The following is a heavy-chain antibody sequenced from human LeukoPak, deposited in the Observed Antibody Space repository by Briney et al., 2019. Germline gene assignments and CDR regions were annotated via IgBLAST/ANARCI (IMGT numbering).Heavy chain of an antibody. CDR2: ISGGGDST. D-gene: IGHD2-8*02. CDR3: AKKGCTGNICCANY. J-gene: IGHJ4*02. Sequence: GGSLRLSCGAAGFTFSSYAMSWVRQAPGKGLEWVSDISGGGDSTNYADSVKGRFTISRDNSKNTLYLQMNSLRAEDSAVYYCAKKGCTGNICCANYWGQGTLVTVSS. V-gene: IGHV3-23*01. CDR1: GFTFSSYA.